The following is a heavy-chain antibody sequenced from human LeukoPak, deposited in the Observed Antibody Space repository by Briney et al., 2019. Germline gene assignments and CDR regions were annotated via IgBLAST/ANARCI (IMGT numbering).Heavy chain of an antibody. CDR1: GFTFSSYA. D-gene: IGHD3-22*01. CDR3: ARGGRGSAAVVAPRSFDI. Sequence: GGSLRLSCAASGFTFSSYAMSWVRQAPGKGLEWVSAISGSGSTTYYADSVTGRFIISRDISKNTLYLQMNSLRAEDSALYYCARGGRGSAAVVAPRSFDIWGQGTMVTVSS. V-gene: IGHV3-23*01. CDR2: ISGSGSTT. J-gene: IGHJ3*02.